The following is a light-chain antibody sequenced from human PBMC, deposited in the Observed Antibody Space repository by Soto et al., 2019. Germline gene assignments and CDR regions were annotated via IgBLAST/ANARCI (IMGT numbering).Light chain of an antibody. V-gene: IGKV3-15*01. CDR3: YQYAIWSPFT. J-gene: IGKJ5*01. Sequence: EIVLTQSPVTLSVSTGERATLSCRASQSVGNKLGWYQQRPGQAPRLLIIGASTRATGVPAKFSGSGSGTEFSLTINNLQSEDSAIYYFYQYAIWSPFTFGQGTRLEIK. CDR2: GAS. CDR1: QSVGNK.